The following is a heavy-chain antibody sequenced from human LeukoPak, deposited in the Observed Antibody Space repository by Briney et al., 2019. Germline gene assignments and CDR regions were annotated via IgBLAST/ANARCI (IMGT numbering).Heavy chain of an antibody. D-gene: IGHD6-19*01. J-gene: IGHJ5*02. CDR3: ARVISSGWENNWFDP. CDR1: GGSFSSSSYY. Sequence: SETLSLTCTVSGGSFSSSSYYWGWIRQPPGKGLEWIGSIYYSGNTYYNPSLKSRVTMSIDTSKNQFSLRLTSVTAADTALYYCARVISSGWENNWFDPWGQGTLVTVSS. CDR2: IYYSGNT. V-gene: IGHV4-39*07.